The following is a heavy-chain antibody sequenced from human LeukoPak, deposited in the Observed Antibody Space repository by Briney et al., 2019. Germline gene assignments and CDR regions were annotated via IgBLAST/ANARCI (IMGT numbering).Heavy chain of an antibody. D-gene: IGHD4-23*01. J-gene: IGHJ4*02. CDR2: IYSSGNT. V-gene: IGHV4-61*02. Sequence: SETLSLACTVSGGSISSGNYHWIWIRQPAGKGLEWIGRIYSSGNTNYNPSLKSRVSISIDTSKNQFSLRLSSVTAADTALYYCARRSTVLTANYEYWGQGTLVTVSA. CDR3: ARRSTVLTANYEY. CDR1: GGSISSGNYH.